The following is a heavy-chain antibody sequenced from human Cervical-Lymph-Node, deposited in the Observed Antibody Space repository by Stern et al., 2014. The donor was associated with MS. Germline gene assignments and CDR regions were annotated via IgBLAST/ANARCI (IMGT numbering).Heavy chain of an antibody. Sequence: MQLVESGAEVKKPGSSVKVSCKASGGTFSSYTISWVRQAPGQGLEWMGGIIPIFRTPNYAQKFQGRVTITADESTSTAYMELSSLGSEDTAVYYCARDRMSIAAAGTSWFDPWGQGTLVTVSS. V-gene: IGHV1-69*01. CDR1: GGTFSSYT. CDR3: ARDRMSIAAAGTSWFDP. D-gene: IGHD6-13*01. J-gene: IGHJ5*02. CDR2: IIPIFRTP.